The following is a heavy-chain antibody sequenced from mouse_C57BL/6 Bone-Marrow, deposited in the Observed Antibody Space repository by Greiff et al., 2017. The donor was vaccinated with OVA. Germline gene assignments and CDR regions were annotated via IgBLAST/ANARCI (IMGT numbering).Heavy chain of an antibody. CDR1: GYTFTDHT. D-gene: IGHD1-1*01. J-gene: IGHJ2*01. CDR2: IYPRDGST. V-gene: IGHV1-78*01. CDR3: ERGGGVKGTVDY. Sequence: VQLQQSDAELVKPGASVKISCKVSGYTFTDHTIHWMKQRPEQGLEWIGYIYPRDGSTKYNEKFKGKATLTADKSSSTAYLQLNSLTSEGSAVNFGERGGGVKGTVDYWGQGTTRTVSS.